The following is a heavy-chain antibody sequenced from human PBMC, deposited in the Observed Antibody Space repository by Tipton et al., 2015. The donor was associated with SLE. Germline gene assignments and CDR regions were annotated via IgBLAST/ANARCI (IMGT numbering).Heavy chain of an antibody. CDR1: GYTFTSYG. J-gene: IGHJ3*02. CDR2: ISAYNGNT. CDR3: ARDYYDSSGYYPDAFDI. D-gene: IGHD3-22*01. Sequence: QLVQSGPEVKKPGASVKVSCKASGYTFTSYGISWVRQAPGQGLEWMGWISAYNGNTNYAQKLQGRVTMTTDTSTSTAYMELRSLRSDDTAVYYCARDYYDSSGYYPDAFDIWGQGTMVTVSS. V-gene: IGHV1-18*01.